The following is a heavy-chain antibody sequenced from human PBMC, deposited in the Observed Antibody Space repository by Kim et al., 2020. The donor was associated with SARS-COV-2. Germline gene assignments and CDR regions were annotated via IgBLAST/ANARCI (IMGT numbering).Heavy chain of an antibody. V-gene: IGHV3-33*01. J-gene: IGHJ4*02. CDR2: IWYDGSNK. Sequence: GGSLRLSCAASGFTFSSYGMHWVRQAPGKGLEWVAVIWYDGSNKYYADSVKGRFTISRDNSKNTLYLQMNSLRAEDTAVYYCARGVDCSSTSCYHWYGYFDYWGQGTLVTVSS. CDR3: ARGVDCSSTSCYHWYGYFDY. CDR1: GFTFSSYG. D-gene: IGHD2-2*01.